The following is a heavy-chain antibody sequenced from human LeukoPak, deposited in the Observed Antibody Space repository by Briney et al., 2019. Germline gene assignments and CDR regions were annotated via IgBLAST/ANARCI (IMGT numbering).Heavy chain of an antibody. Sequence: SETLSLTCTVSGSSVSSASYYWSWIRPPPGKGLEGTGHMYHSRSTNFNPSLNSPLTIPVDTSKTQFSLRVTSVTAADTAVYYCARDIVGATYFQEWGQGTLVTVAS. CDR1: GSSVSSASYY. D-gene: IGHD1-26*01. CDR3: ARDIVGATYFQE. CDR2: MYHSRST. J-gene: IGHJ1*01. V-gene: IGHV4-61*01.